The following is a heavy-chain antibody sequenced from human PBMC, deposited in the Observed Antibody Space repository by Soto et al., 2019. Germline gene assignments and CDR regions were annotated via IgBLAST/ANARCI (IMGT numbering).Heavy chain of an antibody. V-gene: IGHV1-18*01. D-gene: IGHD3-22*01. CDR1: GYSFITYG. J-gene: IGHJ4*02. CDR2: ISTYNGNT. Sequence: QVQLVQSGAEVKKPGASVKVSCKVSGYSFITYGVSWVRQAPGQGLDWMGWISTYNGNTKYAERLQGRVTMTTDTTTSTAYMELRSLRSDDTAVYYCARGPTDYHDNSGNDFFDYWGQGTLVTVSS. CDR3: ARGPTDYHDNSGNDFFDY.